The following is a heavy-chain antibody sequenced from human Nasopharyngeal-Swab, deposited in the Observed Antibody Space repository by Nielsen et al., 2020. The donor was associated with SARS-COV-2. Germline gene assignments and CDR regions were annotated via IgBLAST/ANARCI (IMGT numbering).Heavy chain of an antibody. CDR3: ARALFGVVIIPPHYGMDV. CDR2: ISSSSSYI. Sequence: GESLKISCATSGFTFSDYYMSWIRQAPGKGLEWVSYISSSSSYIYYADSVKGRFTISRDNAKNSLYLQMNSLRAEDTAVYYCARALFGVVIIPPHYGMDVWGQGTTVTVSS. J-gene: IGHJ6*02. CDR1: GFTFSDYY. D-gene: IGHD3-3*01. V-gene: IGHV3-11*06.